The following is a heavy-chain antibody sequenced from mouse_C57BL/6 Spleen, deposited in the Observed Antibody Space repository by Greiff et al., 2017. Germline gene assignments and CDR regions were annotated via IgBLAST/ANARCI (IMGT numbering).Heavy chain of an antibody. CDR3: ARRRNSAFAY. CDR1: GFTFSDYG. V-gene: IGHV5-17*01. Sequence: EVQLQESGGGLVKPGGSLKLSCEASGFTFSDYGMHWVRQAPEKGLEWVAYISSGSSTIYYADTVKGRFTISRDNAKNTLFLQMTSLRSEDTAMYDCARRRNSAFAYWGQGTLVTVSA. J-gene: IGHJ3*01. CDR2: ISSGSSTI.